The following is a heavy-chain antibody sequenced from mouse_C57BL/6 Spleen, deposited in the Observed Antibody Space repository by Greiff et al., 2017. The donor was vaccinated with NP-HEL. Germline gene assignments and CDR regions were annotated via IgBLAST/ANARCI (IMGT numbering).Heavy chain of an antibody. J-gene: IGHJ3*01. CDR3: ARKGDYDYDAAWFAY. V-gene: IGHV2-2*01. Sequence: VHLVESGPGLVQPSQSLSITCTVSGFSLTSYGVHWVRQSPGKGLEWLGVIWSGGSTDYNAAFISRLSISKDNSKSQVFFKMNSLQADDTAIYYCARKGDYDYDAAWFAYWGQGTLVTVSA. CDR2: IWSGGST. D-gene: IGHD2-4*01. CDR1: GFSLTSYG.